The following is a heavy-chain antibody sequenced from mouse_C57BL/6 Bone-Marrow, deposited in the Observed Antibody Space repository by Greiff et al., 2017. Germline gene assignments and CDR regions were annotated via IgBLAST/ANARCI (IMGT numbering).Heavy chain of an antibody. Sequence: QVQLQQSGAELMKPGASVKLSCKATGYTFTAYWIEWVKQRPGHGLEWIGEILPGSGSTNYNVKFKGKATFTAATSSNTGYMQLSSLTTEDSAIYYCFYGSSFDYWGQGTTLTVSS. V-gene: IGHV1-9*01. CDR3: FYGSSFDY. CDR2: ILPGSGST. CDR1: GYTFTAYW. D-gene: IGHD1-1*01. J-gene: IGHJ2*01.